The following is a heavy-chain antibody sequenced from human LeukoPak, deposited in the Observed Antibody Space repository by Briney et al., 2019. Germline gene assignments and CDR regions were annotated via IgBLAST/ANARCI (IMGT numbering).Heavy chain of an antibody. CDR1: GFTFSSYG. D-gene: IGHD6-13*01. Sequence: GGSLRLSCAASGFTFSSYGMSWVRQPPGKGLEWVSAISGSGGSTYYADSVKGRFTISRDNSKNTLYLQMNSQRAEDTAVYYCAKAGIAAAGTYYYYYMDVWGKGTTVTVSS. J-gene: IGHJ6*03. CDR2: ISGSGGST. CDR3: AKAGIAAAGTYYYYYMDV. V-gene: IGHV3-23*01.